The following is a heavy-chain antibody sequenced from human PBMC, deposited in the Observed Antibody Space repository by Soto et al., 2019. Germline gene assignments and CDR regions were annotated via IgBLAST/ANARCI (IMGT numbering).Heavy chain of an antibody. V-gene: IGHV1-69*13. CDR1: GGTFSSYA. CDR3: AREGAVMDYHYGMDV. D-gene: IGHD2-8*01. Sequence: ASVKVSCKASGGTFSSYAISWVRQAPGQGLEWMGGIIPIFGAANYAQKFQGRVTITADESTSTAYMELSSLRPEDTAVYYCAREGAVMDYHYGMDVWGQGPTVTVSS. J-gene: IGHJ6*02. CDR2: IIPIFGAA.